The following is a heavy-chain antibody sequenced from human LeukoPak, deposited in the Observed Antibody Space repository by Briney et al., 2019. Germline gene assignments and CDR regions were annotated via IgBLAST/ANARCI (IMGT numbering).Heavy chain of an antibody. Sequence: GGSLRLSCAASGFTFSSYWMHWVRQAPGKGLEWVSSISSSSSYIYYADSVKGRFTISRDNAKNSLYLQMNSLRAEDTAVYYCAKDLMSHYYGSGSYYGGEFDYWGQGTLVTVSS. J-gene: IGHJ4*02. CDR1: GFTFSSYW. V-gene: IGHV3-21*01. CDR2: ISSSSSYI. CDR3: AKDLMSHYYGSGSYYGGEFDY. D-gene: IGHD3-10*01.